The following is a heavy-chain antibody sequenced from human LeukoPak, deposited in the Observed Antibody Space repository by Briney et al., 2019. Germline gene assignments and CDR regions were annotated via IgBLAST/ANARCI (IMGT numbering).Heavy chain of an antibody. Sequence: GESLKISCKGSGYSFTSYWNGWVRQMPGKGLEWMGIIYPGDSDTRYSSSFQGQVTISADKSISTAYLQWSSLKASDTAMYYCARPITMVRGAKYYYYYYGMDVWGQGTTVTVSS. D-gene: IGHD3-10*01. V-gene: IGHV5-51*01. CDR3: ARPITMVRGAKYYYYYYGMDV. J-gene: IGHJ6*02. CDR1: GYSFTSYW. CDR2: IYPGDSDT.